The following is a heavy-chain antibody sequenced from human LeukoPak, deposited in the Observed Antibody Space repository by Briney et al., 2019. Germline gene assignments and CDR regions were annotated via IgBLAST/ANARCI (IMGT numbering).Heavy chain of an antibody. CDR3: ATIGDFDY. J-gene: IGHJ4*02. V-gene: IGHV4-59*01. D-gene: IGHD3-10*01. CDR2: IYYGGRT. CDR1: GASINSYY. Sequence: SETLSLTCTVSGASINSYYGIWIRQPPGKGLEWIVYIYYGGRTNYNPSLKSRITMSLDTSKNHLTLKVNSVTAADTAVYYCATIGDFDYWGQGTLVTVSP.